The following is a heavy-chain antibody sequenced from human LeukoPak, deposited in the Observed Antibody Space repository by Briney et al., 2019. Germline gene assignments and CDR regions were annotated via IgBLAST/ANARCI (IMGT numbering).Heavy chain of an antibody. V-gene: IGHV1-18*01. Sequence: ASVKVSCKASGYTFTSYGINWVRQAPGQGLEWMGWISTYNSNTHYAQKLQGRVTITRNTSISTAYMELSSLRSEDTAVYYCARVDDFWSGYYYYYYYMDVWGKGTTVTVSS. D-gene: IGHD3-3*01. CDR3: ARVDDFWSGYYYYYYYMDV. J-gene: IGHJ6*03. CDR2: ISTYNSNT. CDR1: GYTFTSYG.